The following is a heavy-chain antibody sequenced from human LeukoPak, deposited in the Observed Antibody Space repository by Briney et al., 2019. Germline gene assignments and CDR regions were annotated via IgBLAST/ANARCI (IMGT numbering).Heavy chain of an antibody. J-gene: IGHJ4*02. V-gene: IGHV1-69*04. CDR1: GGTFSSYA. Sequence: SVKVSCKASGGTFSSYAISWVRQAPGQGLEWMGRIIPILGIANYAQKFQGRVTITADKSTSTAYMELSSLRSEDTAVYYCARDVGKELVDLDYWGQGTLVTVSS. D-gene: IGHD6-13*01. CDR2: IIPILGIA. CDR3: ARDVGKELVDLDY.